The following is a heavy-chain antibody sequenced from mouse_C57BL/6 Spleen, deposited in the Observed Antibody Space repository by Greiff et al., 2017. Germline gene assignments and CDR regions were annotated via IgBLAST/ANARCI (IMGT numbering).Heavy chain of an antibody. V-gene: IGHV5-16*01. D-gene: IGHD2-5*01. Sequence: EVNLVEPEGGLVQPGSSMKLSCTASGFTFSDYYMAWVRQVPEKGLEWVANINYDGSSTYYLDSLKSRFIISRDNAKNILYLQMSSLKSEDTATYDYARDRNYDSNDDGMDYWGQGTSVTVSS. CDR3: ARDRNYDSNDDGMDY. CDR2: INYDGSST. J-gene: IGHJ4*01. CDR1: GFTFSDYY.